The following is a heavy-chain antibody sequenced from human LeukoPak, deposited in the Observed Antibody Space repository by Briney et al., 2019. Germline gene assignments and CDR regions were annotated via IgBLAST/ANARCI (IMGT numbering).Heavy chain of an antibody. J-gene: IGHJ6*03. D-gene: IGHD5-24*01. V-gene: IGHV1-8*03. CDR1: GYTFTSYD. Sequence: VKVSCKASGYTFTSYDINWVRQPTGQGLEWMGWMNPNSGNTGYAQKFQGRVTITRNTSISTAYMELSSLRSEDTAVYYCARTVEMATIVSYYYMDVWGKGTTVTVSS. CDR3: ARTVEMATIVSYYYMDV. CDR2: MNPNSGNT.